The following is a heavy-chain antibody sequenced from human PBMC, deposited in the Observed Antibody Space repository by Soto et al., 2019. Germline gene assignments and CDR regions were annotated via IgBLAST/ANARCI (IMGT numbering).Heavy chain of an antibody. CDR3: GKDPNGDYFGAFDF. V-gene: IGHV3-23*01. CDR2: ITGSGDYT. D-gene: IGHD4-17*01. CDR1: GFTFSSYA. J-gene: IGHJ3*01. Sequence: VQMLESGGGLVQPGGYLRLSCAASGFTFSSYALTWVRQAPGKGLEWVSSITGSGDYTRYTDSVKGRFTITRDNAKNTLFLQMKSLRADDTAIYYCGKDPNGDYFGAFDFWGQGTMVTVSS.